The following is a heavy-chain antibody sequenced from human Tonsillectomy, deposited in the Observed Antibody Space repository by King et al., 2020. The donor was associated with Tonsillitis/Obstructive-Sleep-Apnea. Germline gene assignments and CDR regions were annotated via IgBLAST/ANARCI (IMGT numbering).Heavy chain of an antibody. CDR1: GYTFTSYG. CDR2: ISAYNGNT. J-gene: IGHJ5*02. V-gene: IGHV1-18*01. D-gene: IGHD3-3*01. CDR3: ATITSFTNWFDP. Sequence: QLVQSGAEVKKPGASVKVSCKASGYTFTSYGISWVRQAPGQGLEWMGWISAYNGNTNYAQNLQGRVTMTTDTSTSTPYMELRSLRSDDTAVYYCATITSFTNWFDPWGQGTLVTVSS.